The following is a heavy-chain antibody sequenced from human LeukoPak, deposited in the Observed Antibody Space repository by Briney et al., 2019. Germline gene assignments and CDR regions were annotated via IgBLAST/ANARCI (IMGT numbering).Heavy chain of an antibody. CDR2: IYYSGST. CDR1: GGSISSYY. D-gene: IGHD2-15*01. V-gene: IGHV4-59*01. J-gene: IGHJ3*02. CDR3: ARDRVKYCSGGSCYLDAFDI. Sequence: KPSETLSLTCTVSGGSISSYYWSWIRQPPGKGLEWIGYIYYSGSTNYNPSLKIRVTISVDTSKNQFSLKLSSVTAADTAVYYCARDRVKYCSGGSCYLDAFDIWGQGTMVTVSS.